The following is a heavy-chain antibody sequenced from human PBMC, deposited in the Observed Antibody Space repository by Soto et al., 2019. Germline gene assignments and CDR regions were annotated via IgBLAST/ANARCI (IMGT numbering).Heavy chain of an antibody. J-gene: IGHJ5*02. D-gene: IGHD3-3*01. CDR3: AHFETHYDSGRGYSNWFDP. Sequence: QITLKESGPTLVKPTQTLTLTCTFSGFSLSTTGVGVAWIRQPPGKALEWLALIYWDDDKRYSPSLKSRLTITKDTSKKQVVLTMTNMDPVDTATYYCAHFETHYDSGRGYSNWFDPWGQGTLVTVSS. CDR2: IYWDDDK. CDR1: GFSLSTTGVG. V-gene: IGHV2-5*02.